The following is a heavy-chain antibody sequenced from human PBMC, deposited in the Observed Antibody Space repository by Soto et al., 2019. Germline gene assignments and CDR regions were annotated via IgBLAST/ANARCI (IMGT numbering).Heavy chain of an antibody. CDR1: GGSISSSSYY. Sequence: QLQLQESGPGLVKPSETLSLTCTVSGGSISSSSYYWGWIRQPPGKGLEWIGSIYYSGSTYYNPSLKSRVTISVDTSKNQFSLKLSSVTAADTAVYYCARTTGLLSAFDIWGQGTMVTVSS. V-gene: IGHV4-39*01. CDR3: ARTTGLLSAFDI. J-gene: IGHJ3*02. CDR2: IYYSGST. D-gene: IGHD3-3*01.